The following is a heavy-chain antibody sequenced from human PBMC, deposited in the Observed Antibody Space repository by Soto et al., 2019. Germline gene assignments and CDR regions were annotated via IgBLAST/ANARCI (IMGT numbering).Heavy chain of an antibody. V-gene: IGHV4-30-2*01. CDR1: CGSISSCGYS. CDR3: ARAGGIAAAGTTVDWFDP. Sequence: TSETLSLTCAFSCGSISSCGYSWSWVRQPSGKGLGGIGDIYYSGSTYYNPSLKSRVTISVDRSKNQFSLKLSSVTAADTAVYYCARAGGIAAAGTTVDWFDPWGQGTLVTVSS. J-gene: IGHJ5*02. D-gene: IGHD6-13*01. CDR2: IYYSGST.